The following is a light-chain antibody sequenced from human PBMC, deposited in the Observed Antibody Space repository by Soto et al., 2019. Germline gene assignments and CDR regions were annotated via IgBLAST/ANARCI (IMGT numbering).Light chain of an antibody. V-gene: IGKV3D-15*01. J-gene: IGKJ1*01. CDR1: QSVKSN. CDR2: DAS. CDR3: QQYNSYWT. Sequence: EIMLTQSPATLSVSPGERATLSCRASQSVKSNVAWYQQRPGQAPRLLFYDASTRATGVPDRFSGSGSGTEFTLTISSLQPDDFATYYCQQYNSYWTFGQGTKVDIK.